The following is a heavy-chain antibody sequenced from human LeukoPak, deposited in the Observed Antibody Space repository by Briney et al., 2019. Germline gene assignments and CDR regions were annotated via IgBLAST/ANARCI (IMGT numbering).Heavy chain of an antibody. CDR2: INSDGSRT. J-gene: IGHJ4*02. CDR3: ARDQRVTGRPDIDY. CDR1: GFTLSSYW. Sequence: QPGGSLRLSCAASGFTLSSYWMHWVRQAPGKGLVWVSRINSDGSRTSYADSVKGRFTISRDNAKNTLYLQMNNLRAEDTAMYYCARDQRVTGRPDIDYWGQGTLVIVSS. V-gene: IGHV3-74*01. D-gene: IGHD6-6*01.